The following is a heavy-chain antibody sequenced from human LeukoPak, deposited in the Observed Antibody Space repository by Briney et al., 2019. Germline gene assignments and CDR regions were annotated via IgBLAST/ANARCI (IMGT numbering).Heavy chain of an antibody. J-gene: IGHJ1*01. CDR2: INPSGGST. CDR3: ARDESTSILWW. V-gene: IGHV1-46*01. Sequence: ASVKVSCKASGYXFTNYYIHWVRQAPGQGLEWMGIINPSGGSTSYAQKFQGRVTMTRDTSTSTVYMELSSLRSEDTAVYYCARDESTSILWWWGQGTLVTVSS. CDR1: GYXFTNYY. D-gene: IGHD2-21*01.